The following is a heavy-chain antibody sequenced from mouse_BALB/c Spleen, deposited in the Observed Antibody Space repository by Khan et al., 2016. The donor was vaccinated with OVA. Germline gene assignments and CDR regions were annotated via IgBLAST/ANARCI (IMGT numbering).Heavy chain of an antibody. CDR2: IDPANGNT. CDR1: GFNIKDTY. D-gene: IGHD2-1*01. Sequence: EVQLQQSGAELVKPGASVKLSCTASGFNIKDTYMHWVKQRPEQGLEWIGRIDPANGNTKYDPKFQGKATITADTSSNTAYLQRSSLTSEDTAVYYCARDGNYFYAMDYWGQGTSVTVSS. V-gene: IGHV14-3*02. J-gene: IGHJ4*01. CDR3: ARDGNYFYAMDY.